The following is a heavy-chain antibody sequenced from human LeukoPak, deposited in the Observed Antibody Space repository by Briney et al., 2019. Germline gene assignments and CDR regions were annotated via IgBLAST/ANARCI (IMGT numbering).Heavy chain of an antibody. CDR1: GGSISSSSYY. Sequence: SETLSLTCTVSGGSISSSSYYWGWIRQPPGKGLEWIGSIYYSGSTYYNPSLKSRVTISVDTSKNQFSLKLGSVTAADTAVYYCARRYYDFWSGSAILNWFDPWGQGTLVTVSS. D-gene: IGHD3-3*01. V-gene: IGHV4-39*01. J-gene: IGHJ5*02. CDR3: ARRYYDFWSGSAILNWFDP. CDR2: IYYSGST.